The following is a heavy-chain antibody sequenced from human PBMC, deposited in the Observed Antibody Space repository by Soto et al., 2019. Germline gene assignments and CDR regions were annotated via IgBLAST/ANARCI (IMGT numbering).Heavy chain of an antibody. CDR3: ARGCSSTSPYYYYYYGMDG. V-gene: IGHV1-46*01. J-gene: IGHJ6*02. CDR1: GYTLTSYY. Sequence: ASVKVSCKASGYTLTSYYMHWVRQGPGQGPEWMGIINPSGGSTSYAQKFQGRVTMTRDTSTSTVYMELSSLRSEDTAVYYCARGCSSTSPYYYYYYGMDGWGQGNTVIVSS. D-gene: IGHD2-2*01. CDR2: INPSGGST.